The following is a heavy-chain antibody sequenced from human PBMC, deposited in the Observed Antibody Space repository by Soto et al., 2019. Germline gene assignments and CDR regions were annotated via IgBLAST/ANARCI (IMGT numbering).Heavy chain of an antibody. D-gene: IGHD4-4*01. CDR1: GFTFSSYE. J-gene: IGHJ4*02. Sequence: GGSLRLSCAASGFTFSSYEMNWVRQAPGKGLEWVSYISSSGSTIYYADSVKGRFTISRDNAKNSLYLQMNSLRAEDTAVYYCARDQGYSNYDYWGQGTLVTVSS. CDR2: ISSSGSTI. V-gene: IGHV3-48*03. CDR3: ARDQGYSNYDY.